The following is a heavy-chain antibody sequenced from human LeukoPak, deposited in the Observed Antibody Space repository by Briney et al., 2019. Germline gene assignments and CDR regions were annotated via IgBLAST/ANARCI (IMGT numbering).Heavy chain of an antibody. D-gene: IGHD1-1*01. CDR2: MNPNSGNT. Sequence: TSVTVSCTASGYTFTSSDINWVRQATGQGLEWMGWMNPNSGNTGYAQKFQGRVTMTRDISTSTAYMELTNLRSEDTATYYCARLSKAYNWDEYYYYYFLNGWGKGTTVIVSS. CDR1: GYTFTSSD. CDR3: ARLSKAYNWDEYYYYYFLNG. V-gene: IGHV1-8*01. J-gene: IGHJ6*03.